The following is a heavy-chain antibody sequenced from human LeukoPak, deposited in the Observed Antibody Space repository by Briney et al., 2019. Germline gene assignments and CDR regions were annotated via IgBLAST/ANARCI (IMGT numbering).Heavy chain of an antibody. D-gene: IGHD6-6*01. J-gene: IGHJ6*02. CDR3: SRADYSTSPPYHYTLGL. Sequence: GRSLRFSCAASGFTFNFNTYGMHWVRQAPGKGLEWVAVIWYDGSNKYYEASVKGRFTISRDNSKNTLYLQLNSLRAEDTAVYYCSRADYSTSPPYHYTLGLWGQGTTVTVSS. V-gene: IGHV3-33*01. CDR1: GFTFNFNTYG. CDR2: IWYDGSNK.